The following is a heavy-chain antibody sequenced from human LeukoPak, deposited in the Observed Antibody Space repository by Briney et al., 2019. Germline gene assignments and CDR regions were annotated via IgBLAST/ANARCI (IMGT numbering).Heavy chain of an antibody. V-gene: IGHV4-39*01. D-gene: IGHD3-22*01. J-gene: IGHJ3*02. CDR2: IYYSGST. CDR3: ARHDLGITRDAFDI. Sequence: SETLSLTCTVSSGSVSSGSYYWGWIRQPPGKGLEWIGSIYYSGSTYYNPSLKSRVTISVDTSKNQFSLKLSSVTAADTAVYYCARHDLGITRDAFDIWGQGTMVTVSS. CDR1: SGSVSSGSYY.